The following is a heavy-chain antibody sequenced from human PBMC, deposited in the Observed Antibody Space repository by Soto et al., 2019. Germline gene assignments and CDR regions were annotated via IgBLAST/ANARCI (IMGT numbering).Heavy chain of an antibody. V-gene: IGHV1-3*01. CDR3: ASATWYYYDSSGYRFDP. CDR2: INAGNGNT. D-gene: IGHD3-22*01. J-gene: IGHJ5*02. CDR1: GYTFTSYA. Sequence: ASVKVSCKASGYTFTSYAMHWVRQAPGQRLEWMGWINAGNGNTKYSQKFQGRVTITRDTSASTAYMELSSLRSEDTAVYYCASATWYYYDSSGYRFDPWGQGTLVTAPQ.